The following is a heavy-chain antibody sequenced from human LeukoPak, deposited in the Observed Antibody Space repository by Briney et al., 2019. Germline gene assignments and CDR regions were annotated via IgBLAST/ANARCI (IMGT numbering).Heavy chain of an antibody. V-gene: IGHV3-30*18. J-gene: IGHJ4*02. Sequence: GRSLRLSCAASGFTFSSYGVHWVRQAPGKGLEWVAVISYDGSNKYYADSVKGRFTISRDNSKNTLYLQMNSLRAEDTAVYYCAKSSGCDYWGQGTLVTVSS. CDR2: ISYDGSNK. CDR3: AKSSGCDY. CDR1: GFTFSSYG. D-gene: IGHD6-19*01.